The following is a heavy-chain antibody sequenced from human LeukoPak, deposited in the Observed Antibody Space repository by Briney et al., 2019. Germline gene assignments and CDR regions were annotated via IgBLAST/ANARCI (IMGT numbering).Heavy chain of an antibody. CDR2: IYYSGST. V-gene: IGHV4-39*07. CDR3: ARDNPRCSSGSCYSGAGGNWFDP. J-gene: IGHJ5*02. Sequence: SETLSLTCTVSGDSISSSSSYWGWIRQPPGEGLEWIGSIYYSGSTYYNTSLKSRVTMSVDSSKNRFSLKLSSVTAADTAVYYCARDNPRCSSGSCYSGAGGNWFDPWGQGTLVTVSS. D-gene: IGHD2-15*01. CDR1: GDSISSSSSY.